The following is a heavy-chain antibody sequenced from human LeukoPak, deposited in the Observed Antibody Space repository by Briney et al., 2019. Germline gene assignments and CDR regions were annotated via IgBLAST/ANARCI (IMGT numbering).Heavy chain of an antibody. Sequence: GGSLRLSCAASGFTFSNFAMTWVRQAPGKGLEWASSLSSRQLHTYYSDSVKGRFTISRDNSKNTLYLQMNGLRADDTAIYYRTKDPNGDYVGAFDSWGQGILVTVSS. CDR3: TKDPNGDYVGAFDS. D-gene: IGHD4-17*01. CDR2: LSSRQLHT. J-gene: IGHJ5*01. CDR1: GFTFSNFA. V-gene: IGHV3-23*01.